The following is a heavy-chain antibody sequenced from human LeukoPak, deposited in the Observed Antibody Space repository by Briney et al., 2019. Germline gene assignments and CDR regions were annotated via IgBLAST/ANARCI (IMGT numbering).Heavy chain of an antibody. J-gene: IGHJ4*02. D-gene: IGHD2-15*01. CDR3: ATGYCSGGSCYSVGTAFDY. CDR1: GGTFSSYA. Sequence: ASVKVSCKASGGTFSSYAISWVRQAPGQGLEWMGRIIPILGIANYAQKFQGRVTITADKSTSTAYMELSSLRSEDTAVYYCATGYCSGGSCYSVGTAFDYWGQGILVTVSS. CDR2: IIPILGIA. V-gene: IGHV1-69*04.